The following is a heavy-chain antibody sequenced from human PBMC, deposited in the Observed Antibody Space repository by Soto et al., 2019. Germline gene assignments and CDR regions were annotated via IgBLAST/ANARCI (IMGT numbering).Heavy chain of an antibody. CDR3: ARLYYDILTGPDY. V-gene: IGHV3-48*01. Sequence: WGSLRLSCAASGFTFSSYSMNWVRQAPGKGLEWVSYISSSSSTIYYADSVKGRFTISRDNAKNSLYLQMNSLRAEDTAVYYCARLYYDILTGPDYWGQGTLVTVSS. D-gene: IGHD3-9*01. CDR1: GFTFSSYS. J-gene: IGHJ4*02. CDR2: ISSSSSTI.